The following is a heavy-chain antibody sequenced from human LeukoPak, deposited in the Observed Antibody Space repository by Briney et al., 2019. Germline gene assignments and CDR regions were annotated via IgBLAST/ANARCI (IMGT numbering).Heavy chain of an antibody. J-gene: IGHJ4*02. D-gene: IGHD6-6*01. CDR2: IYSGGST. Sequence: GGSLRLSCAASGFTVSSNYMSWVRQAPGKGLEWVSVIYSGGSTYYADSVEGRLTICRDDYKNTLYLQMNSLRAEDTAVYYCARAEQLLLDYWGQGTLVTVSS. V-gene: IGHV3-66*02. CDR1: GFTVSSNY. CDR3: ARAEQLLLDY.